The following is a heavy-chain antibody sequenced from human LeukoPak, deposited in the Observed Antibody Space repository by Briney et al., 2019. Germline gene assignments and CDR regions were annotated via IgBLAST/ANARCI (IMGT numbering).Heavy chain of an antibody. J-gene: IGHJ1*01. CDR1: GFTFSSYA. Sequence: PGGSLRLSCAASGFTFSSYAMSWVRQAPGKGLEWVSAISGSGGSTYYADSVKGRFTISRDNSKNTLYLQMNSLRAEDTAVYYCADRFCSGGSCYSTLAEYFQYWGQGTLVIVSS. CDR2: ISGSGGST. CDR3: ADRFCSGGSCYSTLAEYFQY. D-gene: IGHD2-15*01. V-gene: IGHV3-23*01.